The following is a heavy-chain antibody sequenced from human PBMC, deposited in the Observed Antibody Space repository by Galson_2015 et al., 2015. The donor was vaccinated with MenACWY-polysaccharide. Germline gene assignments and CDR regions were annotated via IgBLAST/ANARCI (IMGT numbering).Heavy chain of an antibody. D-gene: IGHD2-2*02. CDR1: GYTFISYG. Sequence: SVKVSCKAFGYTFISYGISWMRQAPGQGLEWVGWISAYNGNTNSAQKLQGRVTMTTDTSTSTAYMDLRSLTSDDTAVYYCAREDCTSTSCYTRDLDYWGQGTLVTVSS. CDR2: ISAYNGNT. J-gene: IGHJ4*02. CDR3: AREDCTSTSCYTRDLDY. V-gene: IGHV1-18*01.